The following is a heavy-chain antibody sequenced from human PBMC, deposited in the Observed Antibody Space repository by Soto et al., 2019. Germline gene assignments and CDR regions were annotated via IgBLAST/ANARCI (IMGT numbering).Heavy chain of an antibody. V-gene: IGHV1-69*06. CDR2: IIPIFGTA. CDR1: GGTFSSYA. D-gene: IGHD6-6*01. J-gene: IGHJ6*02. CDR3: ARGKRQLGEDYYYYGMDV. Sequence: GASVKLSCKASGGTFSSYAISWVRQAPGQGLEWMGGIIPIFGTANYAQKFQGRVTITADKSTSTAYMELSSLRSEDTAVYYCARGKRQLGEDYYYYGMDVWGQGTTVTVSS.